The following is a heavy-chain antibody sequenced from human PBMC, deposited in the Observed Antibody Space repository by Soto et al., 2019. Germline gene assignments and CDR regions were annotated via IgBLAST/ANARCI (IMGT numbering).Heavy chain of an antibody. J-gene: IGHJ4*01. CDR2: ISYSGYT. D-gene: IGHD4-4*01. Sequence: SETLSLTCTVSGGSIGSYYWSWIRQPPGKGLEWIGYISYSGYTNYDPSLKSRVTISVDTSRNEFSVRLSSVTAADTAVYYCVRHGAGTTYDYWGHGTLVTVSS. CDR1: GGSIGSYY. V-gene: IGHV4-59*08. CDR3: VRHGAGTTYDY.